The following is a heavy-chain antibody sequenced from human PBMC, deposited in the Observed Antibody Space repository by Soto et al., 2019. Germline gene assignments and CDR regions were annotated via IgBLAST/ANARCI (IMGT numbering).Heavy chain of an antibody. CDR2: FDPEDGET. J-gene: IGHJ5*02. CDR3: ATHPLAAVIAGRYNWFDP. V-gene: IGHV1-24*01. CDR1: GYTLTELS. Sequence: ASVKVSCKVSGYTLTELSMHWVRQAPGKGLEWMGGFDPEDGETIYAQKFQGRVTMTEDTSTDTAYMELSSLRSEDTAVYYCATHPLAAVIAGRYNWFDPWGQGTLVTVSS. D-gene: IGHD6-13*01.